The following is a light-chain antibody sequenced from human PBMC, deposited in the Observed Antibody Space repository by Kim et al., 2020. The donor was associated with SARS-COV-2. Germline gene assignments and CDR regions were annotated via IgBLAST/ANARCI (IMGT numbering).Light chain of an antibody. CDR1: NIGSRN. Sequence: SYELTQPLSVSAALGQTARITCGGNNIGSRNVNWYQQKPGQAPVLVIYRDTNRPSGIPERFSGSNSGNTATLTISRAQAGDEADYYCQVWDSTTIKVFGGGTQLTVL. J-gene: IGLJ3*02. CDR3: QVWDSTTIKV. V-gene: IGLV3-9*01. CDR2: RDT.